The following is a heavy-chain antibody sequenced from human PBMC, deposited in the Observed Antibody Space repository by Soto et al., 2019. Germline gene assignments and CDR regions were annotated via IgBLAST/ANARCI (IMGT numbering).Heavy chain of an antibody. V-gene: IGHV5-51*01. CDR3: ARYAGLGSMHYYGMDV. Sequence: GEPLKISCAGSGYRFMNTSIGCVRQLPGLGLEWVGIIYPGDSDTRYSPSFQGQVTLSADKSISTAYLQWSSLKASDTAIYFCARYAGLGSMHYYGMDVWGQGNKVTFSS. J-gene: IGHJ6*02. D-gene: IGHD2-8*01. CDR2: IYPGDSDT. CDR1: GYRFMNTS.